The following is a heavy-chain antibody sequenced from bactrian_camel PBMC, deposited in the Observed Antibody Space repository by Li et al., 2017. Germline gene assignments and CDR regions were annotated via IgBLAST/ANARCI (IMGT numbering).Heavy chain of an antibody. Sequence: DVQLVESGGGSVQTGGSLRLSCAASGYTISSYSIAWFRQAPGKEREGVARHNTDGSTRYADSVKGRFTLSKDNAKNTLYLQMNSLKPEDTAMYYCAADRDGDWCIWDPWVRSCYDYWGQGTQVTVS. CDR1: GYTISSYS. D-gene: IGHD1*01. CDR3: AADRDGDWCIWDPWVRSCYDY. CDR2: RHNTDGST. J-gene: IGHJ4*01. V-gene: IGHV3S42*01.